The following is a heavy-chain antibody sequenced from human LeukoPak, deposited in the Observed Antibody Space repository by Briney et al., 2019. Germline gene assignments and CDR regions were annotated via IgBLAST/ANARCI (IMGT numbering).Heavy chain of an antibody. J-gene: IGHJ4*02. CDR2: ISSSGSTI. CDR3: AKDGWLESGRTPFYFDS. V-gene: IGHV3-11*04. Sequence: GGSLRLSCAASGFTFSDYYMSWIRQAPGKGLEWVSYISSSGSTIHYADSVKGRFTISRDNAKNSLYLQMSSLRVEDTAVYYCAKDGWLESGRTPFYFDSWGQGTLVTVSS. CDR1: GFTFSDYY. D-gene: IGHD3-10*01.